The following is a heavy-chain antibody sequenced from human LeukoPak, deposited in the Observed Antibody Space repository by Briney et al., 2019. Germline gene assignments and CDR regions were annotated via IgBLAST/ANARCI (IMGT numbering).Heavy chain of an antibody. CDR1: GFTFSAYT. CDR2: ISSSSGYI. CDR3: ARDSAGSTYYPYNWFDP. V-gene: IGHV3-21*01. Sequence: GGSLRLSCAASGFTFSAYTMNWVRQAPGKGLEWVSSISSSSGYIYYADSVKGRFTISRDNAKNSLYLQMNSLRAEDTAVYYCARDSAGSTYYPYNWFDPWGQGTLVTVSS. J-gene: IGHJ5*02. D-gene: IGHD3-3*01.